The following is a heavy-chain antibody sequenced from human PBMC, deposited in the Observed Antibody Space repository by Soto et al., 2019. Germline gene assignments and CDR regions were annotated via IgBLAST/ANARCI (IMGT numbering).Heavy chain of an antibody. D-gene: IGHD3-22*01. V-gene: IGHV3-30*18. CDR3: AKTYFYDSTGHFDY. J-gene: IGHJ4*02. CDR2: ISYDGSNK. Sequence: PGGSLRLSCAASGFIFSSYGMHWVRQAPGKGLEWLAVISYDGSNKYYAESVKGRVTISSDKSKNTLYLQMNSLRAEDTAVYYCAKTYFYDSTGHFDYWGQGTLVTVSS. CDR1: GFIFSSYG.